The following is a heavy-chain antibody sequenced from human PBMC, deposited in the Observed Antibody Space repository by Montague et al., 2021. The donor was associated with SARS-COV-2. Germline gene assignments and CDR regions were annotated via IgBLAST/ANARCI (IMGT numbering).Heavy chain of an antibody. V-gene: IGHV4-39*01. CDR1: GGSIRSRCYY. CDR2: NNYSVNT. J-gene: IGHJ4*02. Sequence: SETLSLTCTVSGGSIRSRCYYWVWIRPPTGQELVSIGCNNYSVNTYSNPSLKGRVTISVDTSKNQFSLKLSSVTAADTAVYYCARYRITLFVGNRFDYWGQGTLVTVSS. D-gene: IGHD3-9*01. CDR3: ARYRITLFVGNRFDY.